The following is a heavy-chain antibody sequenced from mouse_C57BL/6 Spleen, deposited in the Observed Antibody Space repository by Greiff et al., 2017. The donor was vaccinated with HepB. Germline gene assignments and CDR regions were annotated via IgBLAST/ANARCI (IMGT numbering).Heavy chain of an antibody. CDR2: IDPSDSET. CDR3: ARSTVVAPFAY. CDR1: GYTFTSYW. J-gene: IGHJ3*01. V-gene: IGHV1-52*01. Sequence: VKLQQPGAELVRPGSSVKLSCKASGYTFTSYWMHWVKQRPIQGLEWIGNIDPSDSETHYNQKFKDKATLTVDKSSSTAYMQLSSLTSEDSAVYYCARSTVVAPFAYWGQGTLVTVSA. D-gene: IGHD1-1*01.